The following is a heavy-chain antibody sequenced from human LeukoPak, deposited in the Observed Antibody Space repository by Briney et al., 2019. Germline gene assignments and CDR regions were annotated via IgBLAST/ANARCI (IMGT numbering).Heavy chain of an antibody. D-gene: IGHD6-19*01. CDR2: IKQNRSEK. Sequence: PGGSPRLSCTPPGFTFNIYRMSWVRQAPEKGPEWVSNIKQNRSEKYYVDFVKGRFTVSRGNGKSSLYLQMNSLRAEETAVYYCAREGITVALNYYGMAVWGQGTTVTVST. J-gene: IGHJ6*01. CDR3: AREGITVALNYYGMAV. V-gene: IGHV3-7*01. CDR1: GFTFNIYR.